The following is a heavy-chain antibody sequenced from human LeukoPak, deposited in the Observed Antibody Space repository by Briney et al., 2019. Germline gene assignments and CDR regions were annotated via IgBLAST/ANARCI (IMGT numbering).Heavy chain of an antibody. CDR2: INPSGGST. V-gene: IGHV1-46*01. D-gene: IGHD2-2*01. CDR1: GYTFTSYY. J-gene: IGHJ4*02. CDR3: ARDIGDIIVVPAATFDY. Sequence: ASVKVSCKASGYTFTSYYMHWVRQAPGQGLEWMGIINPSGGSTSYAQKFQGRVTMTRDTSTSTVYMELSSLRSEDTAVYYCARDIGDIIVVPAATFDYWGQGTLVTVSS.